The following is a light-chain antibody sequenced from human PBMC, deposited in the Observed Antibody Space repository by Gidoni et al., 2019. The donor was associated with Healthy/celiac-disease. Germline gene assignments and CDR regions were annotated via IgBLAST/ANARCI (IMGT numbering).Light chain of an antibody. V-gene: IGLV3-1*01. CDR3: QAWDSSTVV. Sequence: SYELTQPPSVSVSPGQTASITCSGDKLGDKYACWYQQKPGQSPVLVIYQDSKRPSGIPERFSGSHSGNTATLTIIGTQAMDEADYYCQAWDSSTVVFGGGTKLTVL. CDR2: QDS. J-gene: IGLJ2*01. CDR1: KLGDKY.